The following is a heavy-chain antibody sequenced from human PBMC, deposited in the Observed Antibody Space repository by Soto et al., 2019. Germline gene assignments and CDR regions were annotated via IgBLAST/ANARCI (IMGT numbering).Heavy chain of an antibody. CDR1: GGSFSGYY. Sequence: SETLSLTCAVYGGSFSGYYWSWIRQPPGKRLEWIGEINHSGSTIYNPSLKSRVTISVDTSKNQFSLKLSSVTAADTAVYYCARDSPSSGSLDYWGQGTLVTVSS. CDR2: INHSGST. J-gene: IGHJ4*02. CDR3: ARDSPSSGSLDY. V-gene: IGHV4-34*01. D-gene: IGHD3-22*01.